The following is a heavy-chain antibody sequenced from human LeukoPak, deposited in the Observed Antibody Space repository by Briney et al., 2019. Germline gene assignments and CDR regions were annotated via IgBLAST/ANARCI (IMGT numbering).Heavy chain of an antibody. D-gene: IGHD6-19*01. V-gene: IGHV4-31*03. J-gene: IGHJ4*02. CDR3: ARRRGNTSGFQGYYFDY. Sequence: PSETLSLTCTVSGASVSSGDYYWSWIRQLPGKGLEWIGYIYYSGSTYYNPSLKSRLTISVDTSKNQFSLKLSSVTAADTAVYYCARRRGNTSGFQGYYFDYWGRGTLVTVSS. CDR1: GASVSSGDYY. CDR2: IYYSGST.